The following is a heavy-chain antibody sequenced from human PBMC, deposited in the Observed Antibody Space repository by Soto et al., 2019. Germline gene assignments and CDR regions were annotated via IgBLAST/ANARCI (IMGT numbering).Heavy chain of an antibody. J-gene: IGHJ6*02. CDR3: ARGGVTPYYYGMDV. D-gene: IGHD2-21*02. Sequence: SETLSLTCAFSGGSISSGGYSWSWIRQPPGKGLEWIGYIYHSGSTYYNPSLKSRVTISVDRSKNQFSLKLSSVTAADTAVYYCARGGVTPYYYGMDVWGQGTTVTVSS. CDR1: GGSISSGGYS. CDR2: IYHSGST. V-gene: IGHV4-30-2*01.